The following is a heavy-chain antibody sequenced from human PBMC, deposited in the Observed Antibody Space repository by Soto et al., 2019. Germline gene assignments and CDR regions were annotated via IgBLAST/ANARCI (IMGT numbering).Heavy chain of an antibody. CDR2: INAGNGNT. CDR1: GYTFTSYA. D-gene: IGHD2-15*01. J-gene: IGHJ6*02. Sequence: GASVKVSCKASGYTFTSYAMHWVRQAPGQRLEWMGWINAGNGNTKYLHKFQGRVTITRDTSASTAYMGLSSLRSEDTAVYYCARADAAGDYYYYGMDVWGQGTTVTVSS. CDR3: ARADAAGDYYYYGMDV. V-gene: IGHV1-3*01.